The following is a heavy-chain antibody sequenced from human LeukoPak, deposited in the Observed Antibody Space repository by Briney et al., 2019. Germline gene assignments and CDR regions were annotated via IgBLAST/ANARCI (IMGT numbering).Heavy chain of an antibody. Sequence: PGGSLRLSCAASGFTFSSYGMHWVRQAPGKGLEWVAFIRYDGSNKYYADSVKGRLTISRDNSKNTLYLQMNSLRAEDTAVYYCADTFWSGYYNYYMDVWGKGTTVTVSS. J-gene: IGHJ6*03. CDR1: GFTFSSYG. D-gene: IGHD3-3*01. CDR3: ADTFWSGYYNYYMDV. CDR2: IRYDGSNK. V-gene: IGHV3-30*02.